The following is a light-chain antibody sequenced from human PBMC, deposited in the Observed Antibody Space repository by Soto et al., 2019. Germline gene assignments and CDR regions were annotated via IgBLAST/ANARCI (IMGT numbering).Light chain of an antibody. J-gene: IGKJ1*01. CDR3: QHTYSPPWT. CDR2: SAS. Sequence: DIQMTQSPSTLSASVGDRVAITCRASQSISTYLAWYQQKPGKAPKRLIYSASTLHSGVPSRFSGDGSGKNFTLTITSLQPEDSALHYCQHTYSPPWTFGQGTKVDIK. CDR1: QSISTY. V-gene: IGKV1-39*01.